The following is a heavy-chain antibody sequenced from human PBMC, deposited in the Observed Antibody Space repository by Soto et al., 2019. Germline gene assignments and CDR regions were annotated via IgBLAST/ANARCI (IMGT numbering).Heavy chain of an antibody. CDR3: ARGPESRSTAYFDY. D-gene: IGHD1-26*01. Sequence: ASVKVSCKASGYTFTNYGITWVRQAPGQGLEWMGWINAYNGNTNYAQKVQGRVSMSTDTSTSTAYLELRSLRSDDTAVYYCARGPESRSTAYFDYWGQGTLVTVSS. V-gene: IGHV1-18*01. J-gene: IGHJ4*02. CDR1: GYTFTNYG. CDR2: INAYNGNT.